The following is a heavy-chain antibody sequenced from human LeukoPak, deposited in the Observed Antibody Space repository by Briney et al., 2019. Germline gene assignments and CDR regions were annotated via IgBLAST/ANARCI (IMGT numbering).Heavy chain of an antibody. D-gene: IGHD1-26*01. J-gene: IGHJ5*02. CDR2: INHSGST. CDR1: GGSFSGYY. CDR3: ARGGGSYYDWFDP. Sequence: SETLSLTCAVYGGSFSGYYWSWIRQPPGKGPEWIGEINHSGSTNYNPSLKSRVTISVDTSKNQFSLKLSSVTAADTAVYYCARGGGSYYDWFDPWGQGTLVTVSS. V-gene: IGHV4-34*01.